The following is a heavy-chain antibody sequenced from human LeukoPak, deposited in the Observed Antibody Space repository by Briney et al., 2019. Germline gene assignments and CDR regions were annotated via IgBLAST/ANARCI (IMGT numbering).Heavy chain of an antibody. Sequence: SQTLSLTCAISGDSVSSNSAAWNWIRQSPSRGLEWLGRSYYRSKWYNDYAVSVKSRITINPDTSKNQFSLQLNSVTPEDTAVYYCARGTGTYYLLTKFDPWGQGTLVTVPS. V-gene: IGHV6-1*01. D-gene: IGHD1-7*01. CDR2: SYYRSKWYN. J-gene: IGHJ5*02. CDR1: GDSVSSNSAA. CDR3: ARGTGTYYLLTKFDP.